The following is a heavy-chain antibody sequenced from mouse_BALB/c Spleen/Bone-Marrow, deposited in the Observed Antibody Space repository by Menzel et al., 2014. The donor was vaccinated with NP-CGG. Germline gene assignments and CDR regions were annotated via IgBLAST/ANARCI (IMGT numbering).Heavy chain of an antibody. J-gene: IGHJ4*01. Sequence: EVQVVESGGGLVKLGGSLKLSCAASGFTFSSYYMSWVRQTPEKRLGLVAANNSNGGSTYYPDTVKGRFTISRDNAKNTLYLQMSSLKSEDTALYYCARQGYGNPHAMDYWGQGTSVTVSS. V-gene: IGHV5-6-2*01. D-gene: IGHD2-1*01. CDR2: NNSNGGST. CDR1: GFTFSSYY. CDR3: ARQGYGNPHAMDY.